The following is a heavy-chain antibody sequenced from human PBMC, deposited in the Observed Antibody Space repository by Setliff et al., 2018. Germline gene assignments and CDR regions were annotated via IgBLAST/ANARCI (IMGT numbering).Heavy chain of an antibody. CDR1: GGSVNNSHDY. CDR3: SRHIAVAGVNPYYYYYYYMDV. V-gene: IGHV4-39*01. J-gene: IGHJ6*03. Sequence: PSETLSLTCTVSGGSVNNSHDYWGWIRRPPGKGLEWIGSAFSGGSTYYSPSLKSRLTISVDTSKNQFSLTLRSMTAADTAIYFCSRHIAVAGVNPYYYYYYYMDVWGKGTTVTVSS. CDR2: AFSGGST. D-gene: IGHD6-19*01.